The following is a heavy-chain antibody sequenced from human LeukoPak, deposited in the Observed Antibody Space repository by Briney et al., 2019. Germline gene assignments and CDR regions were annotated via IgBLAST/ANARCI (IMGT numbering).Heavy chain of an antibody. D-gene: IGHD6-13*01. CDR2: IYYSGST. CDR1: GGSISSYY. V-gene: IGHV4-59*01. CDR3: ARDGRGSSWYQFDY. Sequence: PSETLSLTCTVSGGSISSYYWSWIRQPPGKGLEWIGYIYYSGSTNYNPSLKSRVTISVDTSKNQFSLKLSSVTAADTAVYYCARDGRGSSWYQFDYWRQGTLVTVSS. J-gene: IGHJ4*02.